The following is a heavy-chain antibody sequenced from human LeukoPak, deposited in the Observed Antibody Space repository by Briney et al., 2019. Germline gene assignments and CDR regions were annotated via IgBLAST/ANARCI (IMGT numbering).Heavy chain of an antibody. CDR2: INPNSGGT. CDR1: GYTFTGYY. V-gene: IGHV1-2*02. CDR3: ARSRYPGELYY. Sequence: GASVKVSCKASGYTFTGYYMHWVRQAPGQGLEWMGWINPNSGGTNYAQKVQGRVTMTRDTSISTAYMELSRLRSDDTAVYYCARSRYPGELYYWGQGTLVTVSS. D-gene: IGHD3-10*01. J-gene: IGHJ4*02.